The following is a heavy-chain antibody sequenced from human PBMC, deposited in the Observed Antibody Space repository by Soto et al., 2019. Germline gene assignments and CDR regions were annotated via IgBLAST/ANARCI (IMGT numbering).Heavy chain of an antibody. CDR3: AKENGYSRSWFEFDY. Sequence: EVQLLESGGGLVQPGGSLRLSCAASGFTFSSYAMSWVRQAPGKGLEWVSAISGSGCSTYYADSVKGRFTISRDNSKNTLYLQMTSRRAEDTAVYYCAKENGYSRSWFEFDYWGQGTLVTVSS. CDR2: ISGSGCST. CDR1: GFTFSSYA. D-gene: IGHD6-13*01. V-gene: IGHV3-23*01. J-gene: IGHJ4*02.